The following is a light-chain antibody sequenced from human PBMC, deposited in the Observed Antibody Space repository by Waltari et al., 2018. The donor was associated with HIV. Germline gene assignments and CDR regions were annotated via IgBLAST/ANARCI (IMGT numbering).Light chain of an antibody. J-gene: IGKJ4*01. Sequence: DIVMTQSPDSLPVSLGERATINCTASRSILYSSDNRNYLAWYQQKPRRPPRLLISWASTRESGVPDRFSGSGSGIDFALTISRLQAEDVAVYHCQQYLRSPPTFGGGTKVEIK. V-gene: IGKV4-1*01. CDR2: WAS. CDR1: RSILYSSDNRNY. CDR3: QQYLRSPPT.